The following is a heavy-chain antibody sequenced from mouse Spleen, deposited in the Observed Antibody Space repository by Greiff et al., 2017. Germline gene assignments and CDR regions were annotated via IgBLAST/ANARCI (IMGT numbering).Heavy chain of an antibody. V-gene: IGHV1-9*01. CDR2: ILPGSGST. D-gene: IGHD4-1*01. CDR1: GYTFSSYW. Sequence: VQRVESGAELMKPGASVKISCKATGYTFSSYWIEWVKQRPGHGLEWIGEILPGSGSTNYNEKFKGKATFTADTSSNTAYMQLSSLTSEDSAVYYCARDWDHGYAMDYWGQGTSVTVSS. J-gene: IGHJ4*01. CDR3: ARDWDHGYAMDY.